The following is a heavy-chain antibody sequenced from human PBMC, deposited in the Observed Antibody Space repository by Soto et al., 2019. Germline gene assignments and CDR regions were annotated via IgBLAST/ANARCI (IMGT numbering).Heavy chain of an antibody. V-gene: IGHV5-51*01. CDR2: IYPGDSDT. D-gene: IGHD6-13*01. CDR3: ARTSAADKYYYGMDV. J-gene: IGHJ6*02. Sequence: PGESLKISCKGSGYSFTSYWIGWVRQMPGKGLEWMGIIYPGDSDTRYSPSFQGQVTISADKSISTAYLQWSSLKAPDTAMYYCARTSAADKYYYGMDVWGQGTTVTVSS. CDR1: GYSFTSYW.